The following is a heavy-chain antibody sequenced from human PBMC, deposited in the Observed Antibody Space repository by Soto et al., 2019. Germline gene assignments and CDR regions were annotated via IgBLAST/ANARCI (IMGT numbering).Heavy chain of an antibody. V-gene: IGHV4-30-4*01. CDR1: GGSISSGDYY. J-gene: IGHJ6*02. CDR2: IYYSGST. CDR3: AKDYLPLGYCISTSCYSDGMDV. D-gene: IGHD2-2*01. Sequence: SETLSLTCTVSGGSISSGDYYWSWIRQPPGKGLEWIGYIYYSGSTNYNPSLKSRVTISVDTSKNQFSLKLYSVTAADTAVYYCAKDYLPLGYCISTSCYSDGMDVWGHGTTVTGSS.